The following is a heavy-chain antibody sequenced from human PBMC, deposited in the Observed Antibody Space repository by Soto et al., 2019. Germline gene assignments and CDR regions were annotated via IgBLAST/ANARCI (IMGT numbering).Heavy chain of an antibody. CDR1: GFTFSSYG. Sequence: QMQLVESGGGVVQPGGSLRLSCAASGFTFSSYGMHWVRQAPGKGLEWVAVISYDGSNRYYADSVKGRFTISRDNSKNTLYLQMNSLRAEDTAVYYWATRGTTGQFDHWGQGTLVTVSS. CDR3: ATRGTTGQFDH. V-gene: IGHV3-30*03. CDR2: ISYDGSNR. J-gene: IGHJ4*02. D-gene: IGHD4-17*01.